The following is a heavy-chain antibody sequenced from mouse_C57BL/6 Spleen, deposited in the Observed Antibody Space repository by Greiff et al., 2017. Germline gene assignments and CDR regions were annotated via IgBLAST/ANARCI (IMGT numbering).Heavy chain of an antibody. Sequence: VQLQQPGAELVKPGASVKLSCKASGYTFTSYWMQWVKPRPGQGLEWIGEIDPSDRYTTYNQKFKGKATLTVDTSSSTAYMQLSSLTSEDSAVYYCARSPPGSSYDYWGQGTTLTVSS. CDR3: ARSPPGSSYDY. V-gene: IGHV1-50*01. J-gene: IGHJ2*01. CDR1: GYTFTSYW. D-gene: IGHD1-1*01. CDR2: IDPSDRYT.